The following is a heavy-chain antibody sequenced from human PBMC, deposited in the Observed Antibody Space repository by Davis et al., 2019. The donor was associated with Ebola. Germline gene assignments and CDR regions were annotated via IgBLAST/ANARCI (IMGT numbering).Heavy chain of an antibody. CDR2: IYPGDSDT. J-gene: IGHJ4*02. D-gene: IGHD6-13*01. V-gene: IGHV5-51*01. Sequence: KVSCKGSGYSFSTYWIGWVRQMPGKGLEWMGIIYPGDSDTRYSPSFQGQVTISADKSISTAYLQWTSLKASDTAMYYCARRIAAAGTNYSDYWGQGTLVTVSS. CDR1: GYSFSTYW. CDR3: ARRIAAAGTNYSDY.